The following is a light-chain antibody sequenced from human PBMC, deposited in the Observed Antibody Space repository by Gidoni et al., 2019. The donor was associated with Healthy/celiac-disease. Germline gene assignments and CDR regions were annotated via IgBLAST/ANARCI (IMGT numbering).Light chain of an antibody. J-gene: IGKJ2*01. Sequence: SPSTLSASVGDRVTITCRASQSISSWLAWYQQKPGKAPKLLIYKASSLESGVPSRFSGSGSGTEFTLTISSLQPDDFATYYCQQYNSYSQTFXQXTKLEIK. CDR1: QSISSW. V-gene: IGKV1-5*03. CDR3: QQYNSYSQT. CDR2: KAS.